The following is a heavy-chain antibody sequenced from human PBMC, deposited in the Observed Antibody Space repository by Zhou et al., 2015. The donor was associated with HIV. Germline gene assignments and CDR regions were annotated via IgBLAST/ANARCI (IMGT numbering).Heavy chain of an antibody. D-gene: IGHD3-22*01. CDR3: ARGTYYYDSSGYKSYYYYGMDV. V-gene: IGHV1-69*01. J-gene: IGHJ6*02. CDR2: IIPIFGTA. CDR1: GGTFSSYA. Sequence: QVQLVQSGAEVKKPGSSVKVSCKASGGTFSSYAISWVRQAPGQGLEWMGGIIPIFGTANYAQKFQGRVTITADESTSTAYMELSSLRSEDTAVYYCARGTYYYDSSGYKSYYYYGMDVWGQGTTVTVSS.